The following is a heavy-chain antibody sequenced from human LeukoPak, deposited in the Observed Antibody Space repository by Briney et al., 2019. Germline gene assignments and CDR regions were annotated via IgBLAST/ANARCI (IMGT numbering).Heavy chain of an antibody. CDR3: ASTDYGDYWPDY. CDR2: IYYSGST. D-gene: IGHD4-17*01. Sequence: SETLSLTCTVSGGSISSYYWSWIRQPPGKGLEWIGYIYYSGSTNYNPSLKSRVTISVDTSKNQSSLKLSSVTAADTAVYYCASTDYGDYWPDYWGQGTLVTVSS. V-gene: IGHV4-59*08. J-gene: IGHJ4*02. CDR1: GGSISSYY.